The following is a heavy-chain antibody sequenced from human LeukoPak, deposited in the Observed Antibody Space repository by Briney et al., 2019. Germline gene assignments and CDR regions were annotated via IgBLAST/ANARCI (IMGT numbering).Heavy chain of an antibody. CDR2: ISYDGSNK. J-gene: IGHJ4*02. V-gene: IGHV3-30*03. Sequence: GGSLRLSCAASGFTFSSYSIHWVRQAPGKGLEWVAVISYDGSNKYYADSVKGRFTISRDNSKNSLYLQMNSLRAEDTALYYCAREEDYWGQGTLVTVSS. CDR1: GFTFSSYS. CDR3: AREEDY.